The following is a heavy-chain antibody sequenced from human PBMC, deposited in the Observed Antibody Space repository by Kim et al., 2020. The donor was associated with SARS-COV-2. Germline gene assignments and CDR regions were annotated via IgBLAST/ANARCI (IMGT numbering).Heavy chain of an antibody. V-gene: IGHV6-1*01. D-gene: IGHD6-19*01. CDR3: ARGGGYNTGWAFDF. J-gene: IGHJ4*02. Sequence: AVSVKSRITINADTSRNQFSLQLNSVTPEDTAVYYCARGGGYNTGWAFDFWGQGTLVTVSS.